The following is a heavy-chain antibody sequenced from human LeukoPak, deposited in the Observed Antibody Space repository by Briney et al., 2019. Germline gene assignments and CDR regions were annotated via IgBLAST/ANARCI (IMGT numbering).Heavy chain of an antibody. CDR2: IRSNGGDT. D-gene: IGHD2-15*01. V-gene: IGHV3-23*01. J-gene: IGHJ5*02. CDR3: AKGGYTTWFDP. CDR1: GFTFREYS. Sequence: PGGSLRLSCAASGFTFREYSMSWVRQAPGKGLEWVSNIRSNGGDTYYTDSMKGRFTISRDNSKNTLYLEMNSLRAEDTAVYYYAKGGYTTWFDPWGQGTLVTVSS.